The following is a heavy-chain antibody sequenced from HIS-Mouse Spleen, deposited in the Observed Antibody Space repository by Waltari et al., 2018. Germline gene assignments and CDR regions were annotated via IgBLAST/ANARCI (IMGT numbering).Heavy chain of an antibody. D-gene: IGHD6-13*01. J-gene: IGHJ2*01. Sequence: QLQLQESGPGLVKPSETLSLTCTVSGGSISSSSYYWGWIRQPPGKGLEWIGGIYYSGSTYYNPSRKSRVTISVDTSKNQCSRKRSSVTAADTAVYYCAREIPYSSSWYDWYFDLWGRGTLVTVSS. CDR3: AREIPYSSSWYDWYFDL. CDR1: GGSISSSSYY. V-gene: IGHV4-39*07. CDR2: IYYSGST.